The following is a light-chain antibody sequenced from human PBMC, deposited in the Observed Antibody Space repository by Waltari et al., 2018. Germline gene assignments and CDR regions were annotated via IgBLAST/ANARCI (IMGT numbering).Light chain of an antibody. V-gene: IGKV3-15*01. CDR3: QQYNNWPAVFT. J-gene: IGKJ3*01. Sequence: EIVMTQSPATVSVSPGERATLSCRASQTVRRNLAWYQQKPGQAPRLLIYAASTRATGVPARFSGSGSGTEFTLTISSLQSEDFAVYYCQQYNNWPAVFTFGPGTKVDIK. CDR1: QTVRRN. CDR2: AAS.